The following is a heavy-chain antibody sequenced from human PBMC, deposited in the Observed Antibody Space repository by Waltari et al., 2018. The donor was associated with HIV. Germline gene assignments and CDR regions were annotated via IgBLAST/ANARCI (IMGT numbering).Heavy chain of an antibody. D-gene: IGHD2-21*02. V-gene: IGHV5-51*01. J-gene: IGHJ4*02. Sequence: VQLMQSGTEVKKRGESLTISCKASGYRVTTYWLAWVRQRPGKGLEWMGIVYPGDSETRYSPSFEGQVTISVDKSIATAYLQWSSLKASDSAVYYCARPGLAYCGGDCYYHFWGQGTLVSVSS. CDR1: GYRVTTYW. CDR3: ARPGLAYCGGDCYYHF. CDR2: VYPGDSET.